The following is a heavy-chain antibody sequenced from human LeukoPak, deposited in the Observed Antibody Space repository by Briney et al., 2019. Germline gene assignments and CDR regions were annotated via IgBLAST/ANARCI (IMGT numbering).Heavy chain of an antibody. Sequence: GGSLRLSCAASGFTFSSYGMHWVRQAPGKGLEWVAYIQYDGSNEQYADSVKGRFSISRDSSKNILYLQLNSLRAEDTAVYYCAKDRCSNGIGCYYYYMDVWGKGTTVTVSS. V-gene: IGHV3-30*02. J-gene: IGHJ6*03. CDR2: IQYDGSNE. CDR3: AKDRCSNGIGCYYYYMDV. D-gene: IGHD2-8*01. CDR1: GFTFSSYG.